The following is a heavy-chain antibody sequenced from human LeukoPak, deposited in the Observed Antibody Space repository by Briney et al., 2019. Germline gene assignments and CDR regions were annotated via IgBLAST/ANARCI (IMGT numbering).Heavy chain of an antibody. J-gene: IGHJ4*02. CDR3: ARNFDYYGTGTYNDW. CDR1: GFIFSDYS. Sequence: GGSLRLSCAASGFIFSDYSMNWVRQTPGKRLEWVSSIDSTSTYIYYVDSVKGRFTVSRDNAKRALYLQMNSLTAEDTATYYCARNFDYYGTGTYNDWWGQGILVTVSS. CDR2: IDSTSTYI. D-gene: IGHD3-10*01. V-gene: IGHV3-21*01.